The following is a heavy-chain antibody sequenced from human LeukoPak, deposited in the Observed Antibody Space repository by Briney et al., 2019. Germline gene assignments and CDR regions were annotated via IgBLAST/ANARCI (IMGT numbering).Heavy chain of an antibody. CDR1: GFTFSSYG. Sequence: GGSLRLSCADSGFTFSSYGMSWVRQAPGKGLEGGSAISGSGGSTYYAHSVKGRFTISRDNSKNTLYLQMTSLRAEDTAVYYCAKSGYNRFDYWGQGTLVTVSS. D-gene: IGHD5-24*01. V-gene: IGHV3-23*01. CDR2: ISGSGGST. CDR3: AKSGYNRFDY. J-gene: IGHJ4*02.